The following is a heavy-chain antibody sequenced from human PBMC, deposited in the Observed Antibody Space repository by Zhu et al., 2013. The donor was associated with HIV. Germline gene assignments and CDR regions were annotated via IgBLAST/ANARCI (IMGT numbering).Heavy chain of an antibody. V-gene: IGHV4-34*02. CDR2: VSHSGGT. CDR3: ARGTMSGLILVDTADYFDH. J-gene: IGHJ4*02. D-gene: IGHD5-18*01. Sequence: QVQLQQWGAGLLKPSETLSLKCAVYGESFSGYYWTWIRQSPGKGLEWIGEVSHSGGTNYNPSLKSRVTMSVDTSKNQFSLILKSLIAADTAVYFCARGTMSGLILVDTADYFDHWGLGTLVSVSS. CDR1: GESFSGYY.